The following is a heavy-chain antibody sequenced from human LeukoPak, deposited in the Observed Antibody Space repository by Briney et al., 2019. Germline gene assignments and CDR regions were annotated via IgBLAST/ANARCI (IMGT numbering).Heavy chain of an antibody. J-gene: IGHJ5*02. D-gene: IGHD2-2*01. CDR2: IYYTGST. CDR1: GGSISSYY. Sequence: SETLSLTCTVSGGSISSYYWSWIRQPPGKGLEWIGCIYYTGSTNYNPSLKSRVTISVDTSKNQFSLNLSSVTAADTAVYYCARSPPYCSSTSCYEHWFDPWGQGTLVTVSS. CDR3: ARSPPYCSSTSCYEHWFDP. V-gene: IGHV4-59*01.